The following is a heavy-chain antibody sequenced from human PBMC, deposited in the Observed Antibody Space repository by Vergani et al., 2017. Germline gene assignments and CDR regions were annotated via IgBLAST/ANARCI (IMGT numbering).Heavy chain of an antibody. J-gene: IGHJ6*02. CDR3: ARKGILRYCDWSSVYYYYYGMDV. V-gene: IGHV4-34*01. CDR2: INHSGST. Sequence: QVQLQQWGAGLLKPSETLSLTCAVYGGSFSGYYWSWIRQPPGKGLEWIGEINHSGSTNYNPSLKSRVTISVDTSKNQFSLKLSSVTAADTAVYYCARKGILRYCDWSSVYYYYYGMDVWGQGTTVTVSS. D-gene: IGHD3-9*01. CDR1: GGSFSGYY.